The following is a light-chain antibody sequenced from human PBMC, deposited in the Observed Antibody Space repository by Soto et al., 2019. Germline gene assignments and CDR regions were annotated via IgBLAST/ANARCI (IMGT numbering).Light chain of an antibody. Sequence: EIQMTQSPATLSASVGGRVTITCRASPSNSSELAWYQQKLGQAPTPMIYNASYSDIDIPARFSGSGSGTEFTLTISSLKPEDDEIYSCQHHFNYPLTFGGGTKVDIK. V-gene: IGKV1-5*03. CDR1: PSNSSE. CDR2: NAS. J-gene: IGKJ4*01. CDR3: QHHFNYPLT.